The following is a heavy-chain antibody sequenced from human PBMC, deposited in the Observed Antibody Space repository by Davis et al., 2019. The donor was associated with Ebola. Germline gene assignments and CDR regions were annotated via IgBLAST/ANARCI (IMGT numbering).Heavy chain of an antibody. CDR3: ARGWFRGSMDV. J-gene: IGHJ6*04. Sequence: HSQTLSLTCAISGDSVSGSSGAWNWIRQSPSRGLEWLGRTYYNSKWYNDYAVSVKSRITINPDTSKNQFSLQLSSVTPEDTGLYYCARGWFRGSMDVWGEGTTVTVSS. CDR1: GDSVSGSSGA. CDR2: TYYNSKWYN. V-gene: IGHV6-1*01. D-gene: IGHD3-10*01.